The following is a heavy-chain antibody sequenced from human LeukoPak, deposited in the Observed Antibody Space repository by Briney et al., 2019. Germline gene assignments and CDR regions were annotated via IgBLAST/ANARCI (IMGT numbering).Heavy chain of an antibody. V-gene: IGHV1-8*01. CDR2: MNSDSGNT. CDR3: ADPDWD. Sequence: GASVKVSCKASGYTFTNYDINWVRQATGQGLEWVGWMNSDSGNTGYGQKFQGRVTLTRDTSINTAYMELSSLRAEDTAVYYCADPDWDWGQGTMVTVSS. D-gene: IGHD3/OR15-3a*01. CDR1: GYTFTNYD. J-gene: IGHJ3*01.